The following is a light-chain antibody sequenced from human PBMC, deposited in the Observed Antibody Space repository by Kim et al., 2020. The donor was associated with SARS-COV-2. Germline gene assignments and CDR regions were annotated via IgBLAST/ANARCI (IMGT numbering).Light chain of an antibody. J-gene: IGKJ5*01. CDR1: QGISSA. Sequence: ASVGDRVTISCRASQGISSASAWYQWKPGKAPKLLIYDASNLESGVPSRFSGSGSGTDFTLTISSLQPEEFATYYCQQFNSYPITFGQGTRLEIK. CDR3: QQFNSYPIT. CDR2: DAS. V-gene: IGKV1-13*02.